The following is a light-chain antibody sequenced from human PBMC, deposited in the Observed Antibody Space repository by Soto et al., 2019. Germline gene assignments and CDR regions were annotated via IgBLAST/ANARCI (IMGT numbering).Light chain of an antibody. CDR2: WAS. CDR3: QQYFATPRP. Sequence: DIVMTQSPDSLAVSLGERATINCKASQSVFYTSVNKDYLAWYQHKEGQPPKLLIYWASTRESVVPDRCSGSGSGTDFTLSIRNLQAEDVAVYFCQQYFATPRPFGQGTKVQLK. V-gene: IGKV4-1*01. CDR1: QSVFYTSVNKDY. J-gene: IGKJ1*01.